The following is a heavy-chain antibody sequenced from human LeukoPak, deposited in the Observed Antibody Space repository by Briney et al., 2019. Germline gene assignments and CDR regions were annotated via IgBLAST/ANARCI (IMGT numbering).Heavy chain of an antibody. Sequence: GGSLRLSCAASEFSVGSNYMTWVRQAPGKGLEWVSLIYSGGSTYYADSVKGRFTISRDNSKNTLYLQMNSLRAEDTAVYYCAKDGIAASGWYADYWGQGTLVTVSS. J-gene: IGHJ4*02. CDR1: EFSVGSNY. V-gene: IGHV3-66*02. CDR3: AKDGIAASGWYADY. CDR2: IYSGGST. D-gene: IGHD6-19*01.